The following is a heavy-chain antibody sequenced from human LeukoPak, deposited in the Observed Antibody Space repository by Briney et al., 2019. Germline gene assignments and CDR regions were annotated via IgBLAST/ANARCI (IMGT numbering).Heavy chain of an antibody. Sequence: GGSLRLSCEASGFTFSSYWVSWVRQTPGKGLEWVANIKHDGSEKYYVDSVKGRFTVSRDNAKNSLYLQMNSLRVEDTAVYFCTRGSTGYWGQGTLVTVSS. CDR2: IKHDGSEK. D-gene: IGHD1-1*01. V-gene: IGHV3-7*04. CDR3: TRGSTGY. CDR1: GFTFSSYW. J-gene: IGHJ4*02.